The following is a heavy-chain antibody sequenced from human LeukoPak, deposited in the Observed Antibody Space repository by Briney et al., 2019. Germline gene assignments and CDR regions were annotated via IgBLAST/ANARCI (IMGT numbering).Heavy chain of an antibody. CDR1: GFTFISYA. Sequence: GGSLRLSCAASGFTFISYAMHWVRQAPGKGLEWVAVISYDGSNKYYADSVKGRFTISRDNSKNTLYLQMNSLRAEDTAVYYCARAGRDSSGYYPKYYYYYYMDVWGKGTTVTVSS. D-gene: IGHD3-22*01. J-gene: IGHJ6*03. CDR2: ISYDGSNK. V-gene: IGHV3-30*01. CDR3: ARAGRDSSGYYPKYYYYYYMDV.